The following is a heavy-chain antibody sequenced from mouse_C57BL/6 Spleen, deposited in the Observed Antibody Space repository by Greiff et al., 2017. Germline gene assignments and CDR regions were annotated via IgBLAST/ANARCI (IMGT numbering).Heavy chain of an antibody. J-gene: IGHJ1*03. CDR1: GYTFTTYP. CDR2: FHPYNDDT. CDR3: ARGSSYGWYFDV. V-gene: IGHV1-47*01. Sequence: QVQLQQSGAELVKPGASVKMSCKASGYTFTTYPIEWMKQNHGKSLEWIGNFHPYNDDTTYNEKFKGKATLTVEKSSSTVYLDLSRLTSDDSAVYYCARGSSYGWYFDVWGTGTTVTVSS. D-gene: IGHD1-1*01.